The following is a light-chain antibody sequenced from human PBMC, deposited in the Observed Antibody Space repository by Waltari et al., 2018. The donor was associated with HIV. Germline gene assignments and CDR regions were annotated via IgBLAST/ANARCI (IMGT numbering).Light chain of an antibody. Sequence: VLPQLPSAPGTPGTKHTISRSGKPPTLGNNIVNWYQQFPVAAPKLLIYSNNQRPSGVPARFSGSKSGTSASLAISGLQSEDEAAYFCAAWDDTLNGLFGCGTKLTVL. J-gene: IGLJ2*01. CDR2: SNN. V-gene: IGLV1-44*01. CDR3: AAWDDTLNGL. CDR1: PPTLGNNI.